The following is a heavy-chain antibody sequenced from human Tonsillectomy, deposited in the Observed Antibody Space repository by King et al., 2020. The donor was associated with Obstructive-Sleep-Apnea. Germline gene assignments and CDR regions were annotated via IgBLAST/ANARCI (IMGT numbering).Heavy chain of an antibody. D-gene: IGHD3-10*01. J-gene: IGHJ5*02. CDR2: IYTSGST. V-gene: IGHV4-4*07. CDR1: DGSISNYY. Sequence: VQLQESGPGLVKPSETLSLTCTVSDGSISNYYWSWIRQPAGKGLEWIGRIYTSGSTNYNPFLKSRVTMSVDTSKNQFSLKLTSVTAADTALYYCARSITMVRGGRWFDPWGQGTLVTVSS. CDR3: ARSITMVRGGRWFDP.